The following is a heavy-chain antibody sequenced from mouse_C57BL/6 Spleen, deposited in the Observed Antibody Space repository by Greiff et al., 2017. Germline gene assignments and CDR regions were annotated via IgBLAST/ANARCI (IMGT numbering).Heavy chain of an antibody. V-gene: IGHV1-69*01. CDR2: IDPSDSYT. CDR1: GYTFTSYW. Sequence: QVQLQQPGAELVMPGASVKLSCKASGYTFTSYWMHWVKQRPGQGLEWIGEIDPSDSYTNYNQKFKGKATLTVDKSSSTAYMQLSSLTSEDSAVYYCASGPYSLYYFDYWGQGTTLTVSS. D-gene: IGHD3-1*01. J-gene: IGHJ2*01. CDR3: ASGPYSLYYFDY.